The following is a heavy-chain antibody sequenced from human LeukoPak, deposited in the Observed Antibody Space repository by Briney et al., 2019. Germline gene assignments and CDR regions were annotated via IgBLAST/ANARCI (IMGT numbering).Heavy chain of an antibody. D-gene: IGHD2-2*01. CDR1: GGSISSGGFS. J-gene: IGHJ6*02. V-gene: IGHV4-61*08. Sequence: SQTLSLTCGVSGGSISSGGFSWSWIRQPPGKGLEWIGYIYYSGSTNYNPSLKSRVTISVDTSKNQFSLKLSSVTAADTAVYYCARDRLGYCSSTSCYYWSYYYGMDVWGQGTTVTVSS. CDR3: ARDRLGYCSSTSCYYWSYYYGMDV. CDR2: IYYSGST.